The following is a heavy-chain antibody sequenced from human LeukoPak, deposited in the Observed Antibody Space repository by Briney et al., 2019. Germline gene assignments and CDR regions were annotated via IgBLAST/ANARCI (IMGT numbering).Heavy chain of an antibody. J-gene: IGHJ4*02. Sequence: SETLSLTCAVSGGSISSGGYSYNWIRQPPGKGLEWIGYIYNSGSTSYNPSLKSRVTMSVDTSKNQFSLKLSFVTAADTAVYYCARGWGPAYCGGDCHRHFDYWGQGALVTVSS. V-gene: IGHV4-30-4*07. CDR3: ARGWGPAYCGGDCHRHFDY. CDR1: GGSISSGGYS. CDR2: IYNSGST. D-gene: IGHD2-21*02.